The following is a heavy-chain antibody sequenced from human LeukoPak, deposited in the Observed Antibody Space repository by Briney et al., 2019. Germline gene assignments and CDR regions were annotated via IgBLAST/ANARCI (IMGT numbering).Heavy chain of an antibody. D-gene: IGHD6-19*01. J-gene: IGHJ3*02. V-gene: IGHV1-69*05. CDR3: ASDYSSTSRYSSGLDAFDI. Sequence: GSSVRVSCKASGGTFSSYAISWVRQAPGQGLEWMGRIIPIFGTANYAQKFQDRVTITTDESTSTAYMELSSLRSEDTAVYYCASDYSSTSRYSSGLDAFDIWGQGTMVTVSS. CDR1: GGTFSSYA. CDR2: IIPIFGTA.